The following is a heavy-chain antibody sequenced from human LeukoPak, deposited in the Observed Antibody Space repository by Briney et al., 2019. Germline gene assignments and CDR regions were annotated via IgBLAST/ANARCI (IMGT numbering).Heavy chain of an antibody. D-gene: IGHD2-2*01. V-gene: IGHV1-2*02. Sequence: GASVKVSCKASGYTFTGYYIQWVRQAPGQGLEWMGWINPNSGGTNYAQKFQGRVTMTRDTSISTAYMELSRLRSDDKAVYFCARDHCVSSGCYEDYYYGMDVWGRGTTVTVSS. CDR3: ARDHCVSSGCYEDYYYGMDV. CDR2: INPNSGGT. CDR1: GYTFTGYY. J-gene: IGHJ6*02.